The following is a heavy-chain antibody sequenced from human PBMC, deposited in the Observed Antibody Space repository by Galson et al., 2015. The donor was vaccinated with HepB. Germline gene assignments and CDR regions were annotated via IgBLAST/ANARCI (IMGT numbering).Heavy chain of an antibody. CDR3: ARSSYYGSGSVDY. J-gene: IGHJ4*02. D-gene: IGHD3-10*01. CDR1: GFTFSNHG. CDR2: ISFDGNNR. V-gene: IGHV3-30*03. Sequence: LRLSCAASGFTFSNHGMHWVRQAPGKGLDWVAVISFDGNNRYYAASVKGRFTISRDNSKNTLYLQMNSLRPEDTAVYYCARSSYYGSGSVDYWGQGTLVTVSS.